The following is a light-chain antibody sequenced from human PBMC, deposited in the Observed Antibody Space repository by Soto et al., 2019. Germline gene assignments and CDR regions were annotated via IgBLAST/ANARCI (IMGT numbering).Light chain of an antibody. CDR1: QSVSSN. V-gene: IGKV3-15*01. CDR3: QQYNYYVT. J-gene: IGKJ5*01. Sequence: EIVMTQSPATLSVSPGERAILSCRASQSVSSNLAWYQHKPGQAPRLLIFGASARATGIPVRFSGSGSGTDFTLTISSLQSEDFAVYYCQQYNYYVTFGQGTRLEIK. CDR2: GAS.